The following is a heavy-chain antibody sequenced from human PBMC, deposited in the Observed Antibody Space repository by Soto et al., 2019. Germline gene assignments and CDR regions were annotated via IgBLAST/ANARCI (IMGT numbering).Heavy chain of an antibody. Sequence: QVQLVQSGAEVQRPGSSVKVSCAASGGTFSTYPINWVRQAPGHGLEWMGVILPIFGTANFAQKFQDRVTLTADKATNTAYLEPRRLRIEDTAVYYCAREGASIVGATGAFDLWGQGTMVSVSS. CDR1: GGTFSTYP. D-gene: IGHD1-26*01. J-gene: IGHJ3*01. V-gene: IGHV1-69*06. CDR3: AREGASIVGATGAFDL. CDR2: ILPIFGTA.